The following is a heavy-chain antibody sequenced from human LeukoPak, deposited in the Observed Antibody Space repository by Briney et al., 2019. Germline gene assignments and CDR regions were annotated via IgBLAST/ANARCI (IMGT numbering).Heavy chain of an antibody. CDR1: GGSFSGYY. Sequence: SETLSLTCAVYGGSFSGYYWSWIRQPPGKGLEWIGEINHSGSTNYNPSLKSRVTISVDTSKNQFSLKLSSVTAADTAVYYCARGMRGWGFDPWGQGTLVTVSS. V-gene: IGHV4-34*01. J-gene: IGHJ5*02. CDR3: ARGMRGWGFDP. CDR2: INHSGST. D-gene: IGHD3-10*01.